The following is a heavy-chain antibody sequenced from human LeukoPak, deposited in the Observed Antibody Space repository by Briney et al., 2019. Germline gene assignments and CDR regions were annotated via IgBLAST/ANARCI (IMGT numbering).Heavy chain of an antibody. CDR3: AGERGEEYSSGWFKTNFFDN. Sequence: SETLSLTCTVSGDSFSSVTDYWAWIRQPPGKGLEWIASGDYSGGKYYNPSLESRVAISTDMSKSQISLKLTSVTGADTAVYYCAGERGEEYSSGWFKTNFFDNWGQGIRVTVSS. V-gene: IGHV4-39*07. D-gene: IGHD6-19*01. CDR2: GDYSGGK. J-gene: IGHJ4*02. CDR1: GDSFSSVTDY.